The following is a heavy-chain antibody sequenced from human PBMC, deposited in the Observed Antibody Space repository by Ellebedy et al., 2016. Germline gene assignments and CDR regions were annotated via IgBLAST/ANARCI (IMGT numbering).Heavy chain of an antibody. J-gene: IGHJ4*02. Sequence: GESLNISXAASGFTFSSYGMHWVRQAPGKGLEWVAVISYDGSNKYYADSVKGRFTISRDNSKNTLYLQMNSLRPEDTAVYYCAKDAGKQVDLRFDNWGQGTLVTVSS. CDR2: ISYDGSNK. D-gene: IGHD6-6*01. CDR1: GFTFSSYG. V-gene: IGHV3-30*18. CDR3: AKDAGKQVDLRFDN.